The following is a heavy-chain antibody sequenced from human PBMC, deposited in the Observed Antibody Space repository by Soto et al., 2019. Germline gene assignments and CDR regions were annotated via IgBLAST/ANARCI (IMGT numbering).Heavy chain of an antibody. V-gene: IGHV3-30-3*01. D-gene: IGHD3-22*01. CDR3: ARGYYYDNFSTLG. CDR1: GFTFSSYA. Sequence: QVQLVESGGGVVQPGRSLRLSCAASGFTFSSYARHWVRQAPGKGLEWVAVISYDGSNKYYADSVKGRFTISRDNSKSTLYLQMNSLRAEDTAVYYCARGYYYDNFSTLGWGQGTLGTVSS. J-gene: IGHJ4*02. CDR2: ISYDGSNK.